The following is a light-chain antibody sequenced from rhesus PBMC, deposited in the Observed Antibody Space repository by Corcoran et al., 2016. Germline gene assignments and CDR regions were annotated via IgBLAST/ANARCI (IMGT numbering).Light chain of an antibody. CDR2: KAS. V-gene: IGKV1-74*01. Sequence: DIQMTQSPSSLSASVGDRVTIPCRASENVNNYLHWYQQKPGKAPKLLIYKASTLQSGVPQRFSGSGSGTDFTLTISSLQPEDFATDYCQHSYGTPPTFGGGTKVELK. CDR3: QHSYGTPPT. J-gene: IGKJ4*01. CDR1: ENVNNY.